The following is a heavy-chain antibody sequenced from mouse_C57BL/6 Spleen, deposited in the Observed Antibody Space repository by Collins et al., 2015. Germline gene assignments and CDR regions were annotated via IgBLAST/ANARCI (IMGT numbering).Heavy chain of an antibody. J-gene: IGHJ4*01. V-gene: IGHV5-6-5*01. CDR1: GFTFSSYA. CDR3: ARGYYGNYDYAMDY. CDR2: ISSGGST. Sequence: EVKLVESGGGLVKPGGSLELSCAASGFTFSSYAMSWVRQTPEKRLEWVASISSGGSTYYPDSVKGRFTISRDNARNILYLQMSSLRSEDTAMYYCARGYYGNYDYAMDYWGQGTSVTVSS. D-gene: IGHD2-1*01.